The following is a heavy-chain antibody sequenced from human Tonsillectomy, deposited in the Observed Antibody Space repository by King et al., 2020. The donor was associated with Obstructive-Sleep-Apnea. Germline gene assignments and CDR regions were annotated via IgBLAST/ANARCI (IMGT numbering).Heavy chain of an antibody. Sequence: QLVQSGGGLVKPGGSLRLSCAASGFTFSSYSMNWVRQAPGKGLEWVSSISSSSSYIYYADSVKGRFTSSRDNAKNSLYLQMNSLRAEDTAVYYCARDGKQQLVRGYNWFDPWGQGTLVTVSS. V-gene: IGHV3-21*01. CDR1: GFTFSSYS. CDR2: ISSSSSYI. D-gene: IGHD6-13*01. J-gene: IGHJ5*02. CDR3: ARDGKQQLVRGYNWFDP.